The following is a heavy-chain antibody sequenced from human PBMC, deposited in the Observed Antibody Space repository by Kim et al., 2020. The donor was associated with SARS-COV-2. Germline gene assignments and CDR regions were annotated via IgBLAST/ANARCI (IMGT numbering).Heavy chain of an antibody. CDR1: GFTFGDYA. J-gene: IGHJ3*02. CDR2: ISWNSGSI. CDR3: AKDSSGPLVFDAFDI. D-gene: IGHD1-26*01. V-gene: IGHV3-9*01. Sequence: GGSLRLSCAASGFTFGDYAMHWVRQAPGKGLEWVSGISWNSGSIGYADSVKGRFTISRDNAKNSLYLQMNSLRAEDTALYYCAKDSSGPLVFDAFDIWGQGTMVTVSS.